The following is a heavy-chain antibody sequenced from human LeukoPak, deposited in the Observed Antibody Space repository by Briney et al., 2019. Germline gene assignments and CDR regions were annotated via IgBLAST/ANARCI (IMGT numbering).Heavy chain of an antibody. J-gene: IGHJ6*02. CDR2: INHSGST. D-gene: IGHD3-22*01. CDR1: GDSFGGNF. Sequence: SETLSLTCVVHGDSFGGNFWSWIRQPPGKGLEWIGEINHSGSTNYNPSLKSRVTISVDTSKIQFSLKLSSVSAADTAVYYCARTRISSGYPSFHYYGMDVWGQGTTVTVSS. CDR3: ARTRISSGYPSFHYYGMDV. V-gene: IGHV4-34*01.